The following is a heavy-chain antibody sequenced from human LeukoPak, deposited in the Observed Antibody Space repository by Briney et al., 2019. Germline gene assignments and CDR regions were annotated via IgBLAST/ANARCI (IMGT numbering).Heavy chain of an antibody. J-gene: IGHJ4*02. Sequence: SETLSLTCTVSGGSISSYYWSWIRQPPGKGLEWIGYIYYSGSTYYNPSLKSRVTISVDTSKNQFSLKLSSVTAADTAVYYCARELGGSGSFGYWGQGTLVTVSS. CDR1: GGSISSYY. CDR2: IYYSGST. V-gene: IGHV4-59*12. CDR3: ARELGGSGSFGY. D-gene: IGHD3-10*01.